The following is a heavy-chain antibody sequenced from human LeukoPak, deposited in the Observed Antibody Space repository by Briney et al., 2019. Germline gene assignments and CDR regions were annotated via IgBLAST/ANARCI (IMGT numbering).Heavy chain of an antibody. CDR2: IYHSGST. D-gene: IGHD2-2*01. CDR3: ARQVHQYYFDY. V-gene: IGHV4-38-2*02. CDR1: GYSISSGYY. Sequence: PETLSLTCTVSGYSISSGYYWGWIRQPPGKGLEWIGSIYHSGSTYYNPSLKSRVTISVDTSKNQFSLKLSSVTAADPAVYYCARQVHQYYFDYWGQGTLVTVSS. J-gene: IGHJ4*02.